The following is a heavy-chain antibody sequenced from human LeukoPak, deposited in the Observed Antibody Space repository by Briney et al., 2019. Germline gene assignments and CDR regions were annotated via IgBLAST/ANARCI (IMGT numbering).Heavy chain of an antibody. V-gene: IGHV1-8*03. CDR3: ARGYCSSTSCYDFYYYYMDV. Sequence: ASVKVSCKASGYTFTSYGISWVRQAPGQGLEWMGWMNPNSGNTGYAQKFQGRVTITRNTSISTAYMELSSLRSEDTAVYYCARGYCSSTSCYDFYYYYMDVWGKGTTVTVSS. D-gene: IGHD2-2*01. CDR1: GYTFTSYG. J-gene: IGHJ6*03. CDR2: MNPNSGNT.